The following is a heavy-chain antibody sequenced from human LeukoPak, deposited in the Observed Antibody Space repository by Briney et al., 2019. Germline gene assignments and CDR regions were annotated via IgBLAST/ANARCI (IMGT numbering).Heavy chain of an antibody. CDR3: ARDMGREGYYWYAFDI. CDR2: ISSSGSTI. D-gene: IGHD5-24*01. J-gene: IGHJ3*02. CDR1: GFTFSSYE. Sequence: GGSLRLSCAASGFTFSSYEMNWVRQAPGKGLEWVSYISSSGSTIYYADSVKGRFTISRDNSKNTLYLQMNSLRAEDTAIYYCARDMGREGYYWYAFDIWGQGTMVTVSS. V-gene: IGHV3-48*03.